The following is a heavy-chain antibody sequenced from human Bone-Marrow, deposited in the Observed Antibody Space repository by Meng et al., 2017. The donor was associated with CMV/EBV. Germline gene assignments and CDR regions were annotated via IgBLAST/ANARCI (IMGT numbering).Heavy chain of an antibody. D-gene: IGHD3-22*01. CDR3: VYYDPYFQH. Sequence: ASVKVSCKASGYTFTSYYMHWVRQAPGQGLEWMGWMNPNSGNTGYAQKFQGRVTMTRNTAISTAYMELSSLRSEDTAVYYCVYYDPYFQHWGQGPLVTVYS. CDR2: MNPNSGNT. V-gene: IGHV1-8*02. CDR1: GYTFTSYY. J-gene: IGHJ1*01.